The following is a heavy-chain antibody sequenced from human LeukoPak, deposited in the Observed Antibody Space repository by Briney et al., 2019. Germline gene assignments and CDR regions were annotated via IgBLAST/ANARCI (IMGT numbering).Heavy chain of an antibody. D-gene: IGHD3-3*01. CDR1: GSSISSSSYY. V-gene: IGHV4-39*01. CDR3: ARQRVWSGYFNWFDP. CDR2: IYYSGSS. J-gene: IGHJ5*02. Sequence: SETLSLTCFVSGSSISSSSYYWGWIRQPPGKGLEWIGSIYYSGSSYYNPSLKSRVTISVDTSKNQFSLKLSSVTAADTAVYYCARQRVWSGYFNWFDPWGQGTLVTVSS.